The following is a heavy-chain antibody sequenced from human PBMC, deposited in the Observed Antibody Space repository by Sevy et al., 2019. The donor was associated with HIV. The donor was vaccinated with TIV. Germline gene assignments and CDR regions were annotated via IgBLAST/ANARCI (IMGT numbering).Heavy chain of an antibody. Sequence: GSLRLSCAASGFTFSSYAMSWVRQAPGKGLEWVSTISSRGGSTYDADSVKGRFTISRDNSKNTLSLLMNSLRAEDTALYYCAKAGVAVAGTLDLFYFDYWGQGTLVTVSS. CDR1: GFTFSSYA. CDR3: AKAGVAVAGTLDLFYFDY. D-gene: IGHD6-19*01. V-gene: IGHV3-23*01. J-gene: IGHJ4*02. CDR2: ISSRGGST.